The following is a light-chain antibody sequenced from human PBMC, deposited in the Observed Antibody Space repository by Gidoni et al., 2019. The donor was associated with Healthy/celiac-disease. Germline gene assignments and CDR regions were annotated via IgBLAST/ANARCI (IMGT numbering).Light chain of an antibody. CDR1: QSVSSN. J-gene: IGKJ4*01. CDR3: QQYNNWPPLT. Sequence: ELVMTQSPATLSVSPGERATLSCRASQSVSSNLAWYQQKPGQAPRLLIYGASTRATGIPARFSGSGSGTEFTRTISSLQSEEFAVYYCQQYNNWPPLTFGGGTKVEIK. CDR2: GAS. V-gene: IGKV3-15*01.